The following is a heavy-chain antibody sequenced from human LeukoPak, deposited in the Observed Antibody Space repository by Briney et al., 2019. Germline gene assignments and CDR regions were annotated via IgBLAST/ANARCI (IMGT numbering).Heavy chain of an antibody. J-gene: IGHJ4*02. CDR3: ARAPYGDNGYTAEVADY. D-gene: IGHD3-16*01. V-gene: IGHV3-53*01. Sequence: PGGSLRLSCAVSGFTVSRNYMSWVRQAPGKGPEWLSVLYPGGDAYYLDSVKGRFTISRDNSKNTLYLQMNSLRAEDTAVYYCARAPYGDNGYTAEVADYWGQGTLVTVSS. CDR2: LYPGGDA. CDR1: GFTVSRNY.